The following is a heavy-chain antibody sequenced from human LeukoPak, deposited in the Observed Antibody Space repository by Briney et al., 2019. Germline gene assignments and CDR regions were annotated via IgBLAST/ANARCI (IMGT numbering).Heavy chain of an antibody. D-gene: IGHD6-19*01. V-gene: IGHV4-39*01. CDR2: IYYSGST. J-gene: IGHJ4*02. CDR3: ARRRIAVAGTSHYFDY. CDR1: GGSISSSSYY. Sequence: SETLSLTCTVSGGSISSSSYYWGWIRQPPGKGLEWIGSIYYSGSTYYNPSLKSRVTISVDTSKNQFSLKLSSVTAADTAEYYCARRRIAVAGTSHYFDYWGQGTLVTVSS.